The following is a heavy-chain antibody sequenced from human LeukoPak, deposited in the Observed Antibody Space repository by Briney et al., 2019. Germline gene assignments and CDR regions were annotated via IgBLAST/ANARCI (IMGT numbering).Heavy chain of an antibody. J-gene: IGHJ4*02. V-gene: IGHV4-34*01. CDR3: ARGNIVATILGGLHGTTAFDF. D-gene: IGHD5-12*01. CDR2: MIQSGSS. CDR1: GGAFSDYY. Sequence: PSETLSLTCGVSGGAFSDYYWSWIRQAPGKGLEWIGEMIQSGSSNYNQSLRSRVTISGDTSRNQFSLKLNSLTAADTAVYYCARGNIVATILGGLHGTTAFDFWGQGILVTVSS.